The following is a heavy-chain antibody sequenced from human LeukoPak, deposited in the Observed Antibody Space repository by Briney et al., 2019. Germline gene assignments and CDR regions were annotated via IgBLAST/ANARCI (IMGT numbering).Heavy chain of an antibody. J-gene: IGHJ4*02. Sequence: PGGSLRLSCAASGFTFSSYAMSWVRQAPGKGLEWVSAISGSGGSTYYADSVKGRFTISRDNSKNTLYLQMNSLRAEDTAVYYCAKDGGITMVRGVMDGNYWGQGTLVTVSS. V-gene: IGHV3-23*01. D-gene: IGHD3-10*01. CDR2: ISGSGGST. CDR3: AKDGGITMVRGVMDGNY. CDR1: GFTFSSYA.